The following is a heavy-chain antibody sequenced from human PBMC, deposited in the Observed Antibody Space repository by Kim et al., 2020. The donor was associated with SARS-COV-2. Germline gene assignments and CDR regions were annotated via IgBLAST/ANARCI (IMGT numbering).Heavy chain of an antibody. D-gene: IGHD4-4*01. CDR2: INSDGSST. J-gene: IGHJ5*02. V-gene: IGHV3-74*01. CDR3: ARDRTSDYRKPVNWFDP. Sequence: GGSLRLSCAASGFTFSSYWMHWVRQAPGKGLVWVSRINSDGSSTSYADSVKGRFTISRDNAKNTLYLQMNSLRAEDTAVYYCARDRTSDYRKPVNWFDPWGQGTLVTVSS. CDR1: GFTFSSYW.